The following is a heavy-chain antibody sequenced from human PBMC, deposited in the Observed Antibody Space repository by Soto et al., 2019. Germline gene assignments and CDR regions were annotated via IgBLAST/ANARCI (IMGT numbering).Heavy chain of an antibody. V-gene: IGHV4-34*12. D-gene: IGHD2-2*01. CDR1: GGSFSSHY. CDR3: AISGYCSGTSCRGDIDV. CDR2: VITNGRT. Sequence: QVQLQQWGAGLLKPSETLSLTCAVYGGSFSSHYWRWIRQPPGKGLAWIGDVITNGRTNYNPSLNGRVTMSLDTSKNQCSWKLSSLTAADTAIYYCAISGYCSGTSCRGDIDVWGIGTTVTVSS. J-gene: IGHJ6*03.